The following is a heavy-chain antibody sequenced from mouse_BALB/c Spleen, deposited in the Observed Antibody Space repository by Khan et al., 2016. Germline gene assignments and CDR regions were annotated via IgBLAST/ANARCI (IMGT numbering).Heavy chain of an antibody. CDR1: GYSVTSGYS. D-gene: IGHD2-1*01. V-gene: IGHV3-1*02. CDR2: IYYSGNT. CDR3: ARSYGNYVFAY. J-gene: IGHJ3*01. Sequence: EVQLQESGPDLVKPSQSLSLTCTVTGYSVTSGYSWHWIRQFPGNKQEWMGYIYYSGNTNYNPSLTSRILITRAKYKNQFFLHLNSVTTEDTSTYYCARSYGNYVFAYWGQGTLVTVSA.